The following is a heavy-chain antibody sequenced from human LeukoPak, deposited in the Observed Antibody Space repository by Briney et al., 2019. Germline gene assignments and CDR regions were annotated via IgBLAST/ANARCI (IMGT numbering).Heavy chain of an antibody. D-gene: IGHD1-26*01. Sequence: GGSLRLSCVASGFTFSISWVTWVRQAPGKGLEWVANIDKHGNGKYYVDSVKGRSAISRNYATNSVFLQMNSLRAEDASVYYCARDAGWGYYDLWGQGTPVTVSS. CDR2: IDKHGNGK. CDR1: GFTFSISW. CDR3: ARDAGWGYYDL. V-gene: IGHV3-7*01. J-gene: IGHJ4*02.